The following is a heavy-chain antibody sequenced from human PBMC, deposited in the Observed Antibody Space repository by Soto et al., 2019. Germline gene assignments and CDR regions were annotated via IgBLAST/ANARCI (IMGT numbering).Heavy chain of an antibody. D-gene: IGHD3-10*01. CDR2: INHSGST. J-gene: IGHJ6*04. V-gene: IGHV4-34*01. CDR3: ARRSGFRRSTDV. CDR1: GGSFSGYY. Sequence: SETLSLTCAVYGGSFSGYYWSWIRQPPGKGLEWIGEINHSGSTNYNPSLKSRVTISVDTSKNQFSLKLSSVTAADTAVYYCARRSGFRRSTDVWGKGTTVTVSS.